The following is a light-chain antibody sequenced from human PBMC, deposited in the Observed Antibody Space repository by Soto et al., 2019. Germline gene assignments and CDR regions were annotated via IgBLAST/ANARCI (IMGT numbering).Light chain of an antibody. CDR1: QSIFYSSNNKNY. CDR2: WAS. J-gene: IGKJ1*01. CDR3: QQYYSSPTWT. V-gene: IGKV4-1*01. Sequence: DIVMTQSPDSLAVSLGERATINCKSSQSIFYSSNNKNYLAWYQQRPGQPPRLLIYWASTRESGVPDRFSGSGSGTDVALTISSLQAEDVAVYYCQQYYSSPTWTFGQGTKVEIK.